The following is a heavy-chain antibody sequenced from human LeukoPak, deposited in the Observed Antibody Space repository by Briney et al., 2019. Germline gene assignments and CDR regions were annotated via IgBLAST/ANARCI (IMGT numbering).Heavy chain of an antibody. CDR1: GYTFTSYY. CDR3: ARDLGLYGYCSGGSCYSEDY. Sequence: ASVKVSCKASGYTFTSYYMHWVRQAPGQGLEWMGIINPSGGSTSYAQKSQGRVTMTRDTSTSTVYMELSSLRSEDTAVYYCARDLGLYGYCSGGSCYSEDYWGQETLVTVSS. J-gene: IGHJ4*02. D-gene: IGHD2-15*01. V-gene: IGHV1-46*01. CDR2: INPSGGST.